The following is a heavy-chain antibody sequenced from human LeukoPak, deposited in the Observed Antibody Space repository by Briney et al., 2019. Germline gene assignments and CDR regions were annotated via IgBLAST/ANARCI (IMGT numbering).Heavy chain of an antibody. CDR1: GGSIRSGSHY. Sequence: SETLSLTCTVSGGSIRSGSHYWVWIRQPPGKGLEWIGSIYYSGSTYYNSSLENRVTISIDTSKNHFSLRLRSLSAADTSVYYRAKRDDSGGNLVDLWGQGTLVTVSS. CDR3: AKRDDSGGNLVDL. J-gene: IGHJ4*02. D-gene: IGHD3-22*01. V-gene: IGHV4-39*02. CDR2: IYYSGST.